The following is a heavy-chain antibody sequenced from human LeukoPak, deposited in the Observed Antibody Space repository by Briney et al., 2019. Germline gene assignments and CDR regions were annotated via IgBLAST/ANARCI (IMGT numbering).Heavy chain of an antibody. Sequence: GGSLRLSCAASGFTFSSYWMSWVRQAPGKGLEWVANIKQDGSEKYYVDSVKGRFTISRDNAKNSLYLQMNSLRAEDTAVYYCARVRSHRDILTGQGLYYYYYYMDVWGKGTTVTVSS. CDR3: ARVRSHRDILTGQGLYYYYYYMDV. CDR2: IKQDGSEK. CDR1: GFTFSSYW. J-gene: IGHJ6*03. V-gene: IGHV3-7*01. D-gene: IGHD3-9*01.